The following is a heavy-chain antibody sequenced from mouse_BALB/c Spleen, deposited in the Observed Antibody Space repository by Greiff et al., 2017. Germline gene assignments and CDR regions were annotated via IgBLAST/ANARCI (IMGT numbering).Heavy chain of an antibody. CDR2: IFPGTGTT. CDR3: ARGGYYGNTGSFAY. V-gene: IGHV1S132*01. D-gene: IGHD2-1*01. CDR1: GYTFTSYW. J-gene: IGHJ3*01. Sequence: QVQLQQSGAELVKPGASVKLSCKTSGYTFTSYWIQWVKQRPGQGLGWIGEIFPGTGTTYYNEKFKGKATLTIDTSSSTAYMQLSSLTSEDSAVYFCARGGYYGNTGSFAYWGQGTLVTVSA.